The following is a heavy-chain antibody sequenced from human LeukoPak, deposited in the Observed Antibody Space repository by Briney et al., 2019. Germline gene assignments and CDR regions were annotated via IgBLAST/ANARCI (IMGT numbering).Heavy chain of an antibody. V-gene: IGHV3-74*01. D-gene: IGHD4-23*01. Sequence: GGSLRLSCAASGFTFSSYWMHWVRQAPGKGLVWVSRINTDGSSTSYADSVKGRFTISRDNAKNTLYLQMNSLRAEDTAVYYCARADYGGNSDPFDYWGQGTLVTVSS. CDR2: INTDGSST. CDR1: GFTFSSYW. J-gene: IGHJ4*02. CDR3: ARADYGGNSDPFDY.